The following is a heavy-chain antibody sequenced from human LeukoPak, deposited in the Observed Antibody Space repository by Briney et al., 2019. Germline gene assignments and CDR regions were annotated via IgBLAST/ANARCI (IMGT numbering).Heavy chain of an antibody. CDR1: GFSFTYYA. Sequence: GRSLILSCAASGFSFTYYAMHWVRQAPGKGLEWVAVISNDGSNKYYADSVKGRFTISRDNSKNTLYLQMNSLRAEDTAVYYCARDRTHDYGDYGRYFDLWGRGALVTVSS. V-gene: IGHV3-30*04. CDR2: ISNDGSNK. J-gene: IGHJ2*01. D-gene: IGHD4-17*01. CDR3: ARDRTHDYGDYGRYFDL.